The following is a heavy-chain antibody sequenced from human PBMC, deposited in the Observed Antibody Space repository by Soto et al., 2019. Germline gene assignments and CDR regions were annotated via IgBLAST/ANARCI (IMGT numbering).Heavy chain of an antibody. D-gene: IGHD3-3*01. CDR3: AKAEYDFWSGYFYYGMDV. V-gene: IGHV3-30*18. Sequence: PGGSLRLSCAASGFTFSSYGMHWVRQAPGKGLEWVAVISYDGSNKYYADSVKGRFTISRDNSKNTLYLQMNSLRAEDTAVYYCAKAEYDFWSGYFYYGMDVWGQGTTVTVPS. CDR1: GFTFSSYG. CDR2: ISYDGSNK. J-gene: IGHJ6*02.